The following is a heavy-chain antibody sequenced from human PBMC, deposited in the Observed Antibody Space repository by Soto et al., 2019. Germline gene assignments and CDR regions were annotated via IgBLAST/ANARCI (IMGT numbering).Heavy chain of an antibody. V-gene: IGHV6-1*01. CDR2: TYYGSKWYY. D-gene: IGHD6-13*01. CDR1: GDSISSDTVA. CDR3: ARLVGNSWIDY. J-gene: IGHJ4*02. Sequence: PSLTCAISGDSISSDTVAWNRIRQSPSRGLEWLGRTYYGSKWYYEYAESVKSRIIINPDTSKNQLSLQLNSVTPEDTGVYYCARLVGNSWIDYWGQGTLVTVSS.